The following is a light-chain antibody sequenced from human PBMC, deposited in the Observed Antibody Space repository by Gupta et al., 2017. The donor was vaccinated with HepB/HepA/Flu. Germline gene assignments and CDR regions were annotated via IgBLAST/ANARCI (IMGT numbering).Light chain of an antibody. CDR2: GAS. Sequence: EIAMTQSPAPLSVSPGERATLSCRASQSISSNLAWYQQKPGQAPRLLIYGASTRVTGIPARFSGSGSGTEFTLTITSLQSEDVAVYYCQQSNNWPLTFGGGTKVEIK. J-gene: IGKJ4*01. CDR1: QSISSN. V-gene: IGKV3-15*01. CDR3: QQSNNWPLT.